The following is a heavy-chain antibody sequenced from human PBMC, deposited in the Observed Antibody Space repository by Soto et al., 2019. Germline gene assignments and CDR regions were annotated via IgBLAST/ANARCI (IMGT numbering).Heavy chain of an antibody. CDR3: ARVIIPVAFDY. CDR1: GYIFSSFG. D-gene: IGHD3-3*01. CDR2: ISAYNGNT. J-gene: IGHJ4*02. V-gene: IGHV1-18*01. Sequence: ASVKVSCKASGYIFSSFGIIWVRQAPGQGLEWMGWISAYNGNTNYSQKFQGRVTITRDTSASTAYMELSSLRSEDTAVYYCARVIIPVAFDYWGQGTLVTVSS.